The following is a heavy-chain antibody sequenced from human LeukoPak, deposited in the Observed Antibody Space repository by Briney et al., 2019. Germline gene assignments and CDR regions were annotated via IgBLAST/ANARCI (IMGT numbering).Heavy chain of an antibody. V-gene: IGHV4-59*01. D-gene: IGHD3-22*01. CDR3: ARVTGYMIEDYFDY. CDR2: IYYSGST. J-gene: IGHJ4*02. CDR1: GGSISSYY. Sequence: SETLSLTCTVSGGSISSYYWSWIRQPPGRGLEWIGYIYYSGSTNYNPSLKSRVTISVDTSKNQFSLKLSSVTAADTAVYYCARVTGYMIEDYFDYWGQGTLVTVSS.